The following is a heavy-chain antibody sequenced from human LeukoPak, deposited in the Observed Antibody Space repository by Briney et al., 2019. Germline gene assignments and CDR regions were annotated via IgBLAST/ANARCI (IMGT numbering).Heavy chain of an antibody. CDR1: GGTFSSYA. J-gene: IGHJ4*02. D-gene: IGHD2-2*02. V-gene: IGHV1-69*01. CDR3: ARAYAPGYCSSTSCYTPDY. Sequence: SVKVSCKASGGTFSSYAISWVRQAPGQGLEWTGGIIPIFGTANYAQKFQGRVTITADESTSTAYMELSSLRSEDTAVYYCARAYAPGYCSSTSCYTPDYWGQGTLVTVSS. CDR2: IIPIFGTA.